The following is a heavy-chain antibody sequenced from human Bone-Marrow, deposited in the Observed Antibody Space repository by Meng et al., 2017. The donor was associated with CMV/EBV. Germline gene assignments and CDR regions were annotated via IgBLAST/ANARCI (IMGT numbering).Heavy chain of an antibody. D-gene: IGHD3-9*01. J-gene: IGHJ6*02. CDR1: GSTFDDFA. Sequence: SLKISCAASGSTFDDFAMHWVRQAPGKGLEWVSGISWNSGSIDYADSVKGRFTISRDNATNSLYLQMNSLRDEDTALYYCAKGGDDILTGYEGMDVWGQGTTVTVSS. V-gene: IGHV3-9*01. CDR2: ISWNSGSI. CDR3: AKGGDDILTGYEGMDV.